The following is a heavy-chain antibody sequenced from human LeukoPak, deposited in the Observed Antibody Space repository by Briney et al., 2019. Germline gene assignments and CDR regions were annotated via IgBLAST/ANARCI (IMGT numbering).Heavy chain of an antibody. Sequence: GRSLRLSCAASGFTFSDYYMSWIRQAPGKGLEWVSHISSSGTTIYNADSVKGRFTISRDNAKNSLYLQMNSLTSEDTAVYYCARDPTYTNSWFDYWGQGTLVTVSS. J-gene: IGHJ4*02. CDR1: GFTFSDYY. V-gene: IGHV3-11*01. D-gene: IGHD6-13*01. CDR2: ISSSGTTI. CDR3: ARDPTYTNSWFDY.